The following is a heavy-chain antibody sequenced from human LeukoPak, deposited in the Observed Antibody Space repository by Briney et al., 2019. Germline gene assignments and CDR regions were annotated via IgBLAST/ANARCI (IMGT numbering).Heavy chain of an antibody. D-gene: IGHD5-12*01. Sequence: PGGSLRLSCAASGFTLSSYSMNWVRQAPGKGLEWVSSISSSSSYIYYADSVKGRFTISRDNAKNSLYLQMNSLRAEDTAVYYCARDGVATFDYWGQGTLVTVSS. CDR1: GFTLSSYS. CDR2: ISSSSSYI. V-gene: IGHV3-21*01. J-gene: IGHJ4*02. CDR3: ARDGVATFDY.